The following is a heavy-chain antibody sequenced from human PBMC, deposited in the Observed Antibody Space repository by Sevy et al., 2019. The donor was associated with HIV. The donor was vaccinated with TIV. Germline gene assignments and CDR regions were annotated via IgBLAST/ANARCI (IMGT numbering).Heavy chain of an antibody. CDR2: ISSSSYI. CDR3: ARDLLVAATDYYYYGMDV. V-gene: IGHV3-21*01. D-gene: IGHD2-15*01. Sequence: GGSLRLSCAASGFTFSSYSMNWVRQAPGKGLEWVSSISSSSYIYYADSVKGRFTISRDNAKNSLYLQMNSLRAEDTAVYYCARDLLVAATDYYYYGMDVWGQGTTVTVSS. J-gene: IGHJ6*02. CDR1: GFTFSSYS.